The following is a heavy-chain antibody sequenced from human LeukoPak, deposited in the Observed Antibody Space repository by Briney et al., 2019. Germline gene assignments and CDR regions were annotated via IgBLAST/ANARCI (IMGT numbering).Heavy chain of an antibody. CDR1: AFTLDDYG. V-gene: IGHV3-20*04. J-gene: IGHJ3*02. Sequence: PGTSLTLSCLASAFTLDDYGMSWVRPAAGKGREWVSGINWNGGSTGYADSLNGRFTVSRDNAKKALYLQMNSLRAEETALYYCARVALHAFDIWGQGTMVTVSS. CDR2: INWNGGST. CDR3: ARVALHAFDI.